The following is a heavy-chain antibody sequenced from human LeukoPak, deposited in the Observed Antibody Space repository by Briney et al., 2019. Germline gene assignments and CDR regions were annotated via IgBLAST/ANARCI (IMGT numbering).Heavy chain of an antibody. Sequence: GGSLRLSCAASGFTFSDYYMSWIRQAPGKGLEWVSYISGSGSTIYYADSVKGRFTISRDNAKNSLYLQMNSLRAEDTAVYYCASSRLVTNSLDYWGQGTLVTVSS. CDR1: GFTFSDYY. CDR3: ASSRLVTNSLDY. CDR2: ISGSGSTI. V-gene: IGHV3-11*01. D-gene: IGHD3-9*01. J-gene: IGHJ4*02.